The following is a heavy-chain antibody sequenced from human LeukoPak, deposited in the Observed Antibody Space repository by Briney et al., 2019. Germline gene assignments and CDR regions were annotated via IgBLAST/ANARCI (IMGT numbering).Heavy chain of an antibody. CDR1: GDSVSNNSAA. Sequence: SQTLSLTCAISGDSVSNNSAAWNWIRQSPSRGLEWLGRTYYRSKWYNDHAVSVKSRITINPDTSKNQFSLQLNSVTPEDTAVYYCARIAVAGKVNAFDIWGQGTMVTVSS. CDR3: ARIAVAGKVNAFDI. J-gene: IGHJ3*02. D-gene: IGHD6-19*01. CDR2: TYYRSKWYN. V-gene: IGHV6-1*01.